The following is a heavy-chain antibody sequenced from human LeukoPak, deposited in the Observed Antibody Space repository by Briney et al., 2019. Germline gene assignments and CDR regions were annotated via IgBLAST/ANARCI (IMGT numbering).Heavy chain of an antibody. J-gene: IGHJ4*02. CDR3: STFNWNSPFDY. D-gene: IGHD1-20*01. Sequence: GGSLRLSCTASGFTFSDAWVTWVRQAPGKGLEWVGRIRSKTSGGTTDYAAPVKGRFTISRDDSKNTIFLQMNSLKTEDTAVYYCSTFNWNSPFDYWGQGTLVTVSS. CDR2: IRSKTSGGTT. CDR1: GFTFSDAW. V-gene: IGHV3-15*01.